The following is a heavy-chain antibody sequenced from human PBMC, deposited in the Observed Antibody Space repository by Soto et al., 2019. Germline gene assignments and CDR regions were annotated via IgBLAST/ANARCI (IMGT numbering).Heavy chain of an antibody. J-gene: IGHJ4*02. Sequence: SQTLSLTCAISGDSVSSNSAAWNWIRPSPARGLEWLGRTYYRSKWYNDYVVSMKSRISINPDTSKNQFSLQLNSVTPEDTAVYYCARGTDSSFDSWGQGSPVTVSS. CDR2: TYYRSKWYN. V-gene: IGHV6-1*01. CDR1: GDSVSSNSAA. D-gene: IGHD1-1*01. CDR3: ARGTDSSFDS.